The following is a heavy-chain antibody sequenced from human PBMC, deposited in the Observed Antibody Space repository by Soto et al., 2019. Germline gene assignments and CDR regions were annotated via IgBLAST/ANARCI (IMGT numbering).Heavy chain of an antibody. D-gene: IGHD2-8*01. CDR1: GFSLRDSGVG. J-gene: IGHJ5*02. V-gene: IGHV2-5*01. CDR3: AHRRGVMVDYNWFDP. CDR2: IYWNDDK. Sequence: QITLKESGPTLVKPTQTLTLTCTFSGFSLRDSGVGVGWIRQPPGKALEWLALIYWNDDKRYSPSLRSRLTITEDTSKKQVVLRMTNMDPVDTATYYCAHRRGVMVDYNWFDPWGQGTLVTVSS.